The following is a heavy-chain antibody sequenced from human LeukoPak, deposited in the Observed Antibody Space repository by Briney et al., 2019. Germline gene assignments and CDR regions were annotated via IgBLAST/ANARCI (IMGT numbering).Heavy chain of an antibody. D-gene: IGHD5-24*01. Sequence: QPGGSLRLSCAASGFTFSGHEMNWVRQAPGKGLEWLSYINSRGNTVYYADSVKGRFTVSRDNAKNLMYLQMDSLRAEDTAIYYCARDEAWLPDYWGQGTLVTVSS. CDR3: ARDEAWLPDY. V-gene: IGHV3-48*03. J-gene: IGHJ4*02. CDR2: INSRGNTV. CDR1: GFTFSGHE.